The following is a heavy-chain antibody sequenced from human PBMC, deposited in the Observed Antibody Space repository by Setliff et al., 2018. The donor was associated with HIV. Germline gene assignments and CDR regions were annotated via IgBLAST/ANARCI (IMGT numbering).Heavy chain of an antibody. CDR1: GFTFSSYA. J-gene: IGHJ4*02. CDR3: AKDRDIVVVVAVFDY. Sequence: PGGSLRLSCAASGFTFSSYAMSWVRQAPGKGLEWVSAISGSGGSTYYADSVKGRFTISRDNSKNTLYLQMNSLRAEDTAVYYCAKDRDIVVVVAVFDYWGQGTLVTRLL. V-gene: IGHV3-23*01. CDR2: ISGSGGST. D-gene: IGHD2-15*01.